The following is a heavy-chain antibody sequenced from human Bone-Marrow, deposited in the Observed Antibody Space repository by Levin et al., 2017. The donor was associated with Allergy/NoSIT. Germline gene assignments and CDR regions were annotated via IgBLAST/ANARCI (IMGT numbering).Heavy chain of an antibody. D-gene: IGHD3-16*01. V-gene: IGHV3-7*01. CDR2: IKQGGETK. J-gene: IGHJ4*02. CDR1: GFTFSRYY. Sequence: AGGSLRLSCAASGFTFSRYYMNWVRRAPGKGLEWVANIKQGGETKNYVDSVKGRFTISRDDAKSSLYMQMNSLRAEDTAVYYCARDGGGSTWSWSGFDRWGQGIMVIVSS. CDR3: ARDGGGSTWSWSGFDR.